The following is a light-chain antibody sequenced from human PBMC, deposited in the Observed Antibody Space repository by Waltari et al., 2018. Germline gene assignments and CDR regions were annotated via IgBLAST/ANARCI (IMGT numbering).Light chain of an antibody. CDR3: SSYTSRSTVV. V-gene: IGLV2-18*02. J-gene: IGLJ3*02. Sequence: QSALTQPPSVWSPGQSVTISCTGTSSDVGSYNRVSWYQQPPGTAPKLLIYEVTNRPSGVPHRFSGSKSGNTASLTISGLQAEDEADYYCSSYTSRSTVVFGGGTKLTVL. CDR2: EVT. CDR1: SSDVGSYNR.